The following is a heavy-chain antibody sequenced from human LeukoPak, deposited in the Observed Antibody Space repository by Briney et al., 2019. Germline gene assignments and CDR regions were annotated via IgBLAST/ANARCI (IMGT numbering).Heavy chain of an antibody. V-gene: IGHV3-7*01. CDR1: GFTFSNYW. D-gene: IGHD3-10*01. CDR3: AREIFGSGSYPDF. CDR2: MKQDGSQQ. Sequence: PGEALRLSCVGSGFTFSNYWMSWVRQAPGKGLEWVANMKQDGSQQHYVDSVKGRFTISRGNAKNSLYLQMNNLRPEDTAVYYCAREIFGSGSYPDFWGQGTLVTVSS. J-gene: IGHJ4*02.